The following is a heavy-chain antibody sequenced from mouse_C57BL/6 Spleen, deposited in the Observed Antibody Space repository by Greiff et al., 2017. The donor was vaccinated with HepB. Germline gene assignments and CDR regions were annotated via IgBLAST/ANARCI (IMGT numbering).Heavy chain of an antibody. Sequence: EVKVVESGGGLVKPGGSLKLSCAASGFTFSSYTMSWVRQTPEKRLEWVATISGGGGNTYYPDSVKGRFTISRDNAKNTLYLQMSSLRSEDTALYYCARHYYGSSPYWYFDVWGTGTTVTVSS. CDR3: ARHYYGSSPYWYFDV. CDR2: ISGGGGNT. CDR1: GFTFSSYT. D-gene: IGHD1-1*01. J-gene: IGHJ1*03. V-gene: IGHV5-9*01.